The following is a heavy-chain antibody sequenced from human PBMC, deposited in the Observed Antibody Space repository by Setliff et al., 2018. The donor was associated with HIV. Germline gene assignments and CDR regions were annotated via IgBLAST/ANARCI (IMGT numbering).Heavy chain of an antibody. CDR1: GGSFSGYY. CDR2: INPSGSA. V-gene: IGHV4-34*01. J-gene: IGHJ4*01. D-gene: IGHD3-3*01. Sequence: SETLSLTCAVYGGSFSGYYWSWIRQPPGKGLEWIGEINPSGSANYSPSLKSRVTISVDTSKNEFSPKLGSVTAADTAVYFCARGGLNDYTLFYDFWGQGTLVTVSS. CDR3: ARGGLNDYTLFYDF.